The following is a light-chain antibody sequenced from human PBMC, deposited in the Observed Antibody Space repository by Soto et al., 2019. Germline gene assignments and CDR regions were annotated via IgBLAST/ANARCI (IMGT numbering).Light chain of an antibody. Sequence: EIVMTQSPATLSVSPGERATLSCRASQSVSSNLAWYQQTPGQAPRLLIYGASTRATGIPARFSGSGSGTECTLTIRSLQSEDFAVYYCQQYNNWPPYTFGQGTKLEIK. CDR1: QSVSSN. CDR3: QQYNNWPPYT. J-gene: IGKJ2*01. V-gene: IGKV3-15*01. CDR2: GAS.